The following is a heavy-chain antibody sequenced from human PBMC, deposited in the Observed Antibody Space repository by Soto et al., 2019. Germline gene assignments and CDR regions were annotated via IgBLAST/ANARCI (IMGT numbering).Heavy chain of an antibody. Sequence: SETLSLTCTVSGGSISSGDYYWSWIRQPPGKGLEWIGYIYYSGSTYYNPSLKSRVTISVDTSKNQFSLKLSSVTAADTAVYYCARVGPTVTPYYFDYWGQGTLVTVSS. D-gene: IGHD4-4*01. CDR3: ARVGPTVTPYYFDY. CDR1: GGSISSGDYY. V-gene: IGHV4-30-4*01. J-gene: IGHJ4*02. CDR2: IYYSGST.